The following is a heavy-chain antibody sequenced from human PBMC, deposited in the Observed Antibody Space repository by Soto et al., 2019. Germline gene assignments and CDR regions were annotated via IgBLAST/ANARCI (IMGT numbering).Heavy chain of an antibody. CDR2: ISKEGNK. CDR3: AREDESSGHAGTFQH. CDR1: GFTFSSYV. V-gene: IGHV3-30*09. J-gene: IGHJ1*01. D-gene: IGHD3-22*01. Sequence: PGGSLRLSCAASGFTFSSYVFHWVRQTPGKGLEWVGLISKEGNKQYADAVKDRFAISRDNSKNELNLEMNSLRPEDTALYYCAREDESSGHAGTFQHWGQGTLVTVS.